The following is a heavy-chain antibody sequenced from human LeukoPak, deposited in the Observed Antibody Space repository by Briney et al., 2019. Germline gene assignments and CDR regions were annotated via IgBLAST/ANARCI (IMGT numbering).Heavy chain of an antibody. CDR1: GYTFTRYF. J-gene: IGHJ4*02. CDR2: INPSGGST. Sequence: ASVKVSCKASGYTFTRYFMHWVRQAPGQGLEWMGIINPSGGSTTYAQKFQGRVTITADESTSTAHMELSGLRSEDTAVYYCARNLIPEQLVLNFWGQGTLVTVSS. V-gene: IGHV1-46*01. CDR3: ARNLIPEQLVLNF. D-gene: IGHD6-13*01.